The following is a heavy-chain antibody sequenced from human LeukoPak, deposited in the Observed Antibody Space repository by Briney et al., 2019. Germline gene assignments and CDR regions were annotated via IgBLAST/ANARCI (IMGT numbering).Heavy chain of an antibody. CDR3: ARGSYYDSSDTVDY. Sequence: GGSLRLSCGASGFTFSSHGMNWVRQAPGKGLEWVANIKQDGSEKYYVDSVKGRFTISRDNAKNSLYLQMNSLRAEDTAVYYCARGSYYDSSDTVDYWGQGTLVTVSS. CDR1: GFTFSSHG. D-gene: IGHD3-22*01. V-gene: IGHV3-7*01. J-gene: IGHJ4*02. CDR2: IKQDGSEK.